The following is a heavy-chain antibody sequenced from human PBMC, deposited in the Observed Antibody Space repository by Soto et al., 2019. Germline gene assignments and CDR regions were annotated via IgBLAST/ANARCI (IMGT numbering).Heavy chain of an antibody. J-gene: IGHJ5*02. D-gene: IGHD3-3*01. CDR3: ARDRLTIFGVVSFWFDP. CDR1: GYTFTSYG. CDR2: ISAYNGNT. V-gene: IGHV1-18*01. Sequence: ASVKVSCKASGYTFTSYGISWVRQAPGQGLEWMGWISAYNGNTNYAQKLQGRVTMTTDTSTSTAYMELRSLRSDDTAVYYCARDRLTIFGVVSFWFDPWGQGTLVTVSS.